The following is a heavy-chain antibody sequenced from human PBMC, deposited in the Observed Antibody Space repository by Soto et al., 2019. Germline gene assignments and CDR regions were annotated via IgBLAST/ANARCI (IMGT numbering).Heavy chain of an antibody. CDR2: IKSDGSST. Sequence: GGSLRLSCAASGFTFSSYGMHWVRQAPGKGLVWVSRIKSDGSSTNYADSVKGRFTISRDNAKNTLYLQMNSLRAEDTAVYYCTRVPTFDSNGYSPDFWGQGTLVTVSS. D-gene: IGHD3-22*01. CDR3: TRVPTFDSNGYSPDF. V-gene: IGHV3-74*01. J-gene: IGHJ4*02. CDR1: GFTFSSYG.